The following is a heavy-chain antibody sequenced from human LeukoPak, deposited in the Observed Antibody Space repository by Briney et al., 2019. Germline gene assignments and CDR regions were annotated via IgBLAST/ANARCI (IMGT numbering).Heavy chain of an antibody. V-gene: IGHV3-23*01. J-gene: IGHJ3*02. D-gene: IGHD3-22*01. CDR1: GFTFSSYA. Sequence: GGSLGLSCTASGFTFSSYAMTWVRQAPGKGLEWVSTIGGTGGSTYYADSVKGRFTISRDNSKNTLYLQMNTLRAEDTAVYYCAKDRPYYYDSSGYEAFDIWGQGTMVTVSS. CDR3: AKDRPYYYDSSGYEAFDI. CDR2: IGGTGGST.